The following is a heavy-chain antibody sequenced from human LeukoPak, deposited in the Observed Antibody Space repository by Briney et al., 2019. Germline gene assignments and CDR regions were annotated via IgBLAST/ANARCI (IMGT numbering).Heavy chain of an antibody. CDR1: GGSISSGGYY. Sequence: PSETLSLTCTVSGGSISSGGYYWSWIRQHPGKGLEWIGYIYSSGSAFYNPSLKSRVTISVDTSKNQFSLKLSSVTAADTAVYYCARARAHCSGGSCYYYYYGMDVWGQGTTVTVSS. V-gene: IGHV4-31*03. D-gene: IGHD2-15*01. J-gene: IGHJ6*02. CDR2: IYSSGSA. CDR3: ARARAHCSGGSCYYYYYGMDV.